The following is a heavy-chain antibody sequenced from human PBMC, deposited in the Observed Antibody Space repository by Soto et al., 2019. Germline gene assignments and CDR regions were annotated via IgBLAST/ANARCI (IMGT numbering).Heavy chain of an antibody. CDR2: IYYSGST. CDR1: GGSISSGGYY. D-gene: IGHD5-12*01. Sequence: QVQLQESGPGLVKPSQTLSLTCTVSGGSISSGGYYWSWIRQHPGKGLEWIGYIYYSGSTYYNPSRKRRVTISVDTSKNQFSLKLSSVTAADTAVYYCARATRESGYDAHSYFDYWGQGTLVTVSS. CDR3: ARATRESGYDAHSYFDY. J-gene: IGHJ4*02. V-gene: IGHV4-31*03.